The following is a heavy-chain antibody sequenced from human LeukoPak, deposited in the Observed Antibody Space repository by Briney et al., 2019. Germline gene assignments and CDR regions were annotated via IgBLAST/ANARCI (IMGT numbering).Heavy chain of an antibody. J-gene: IGHJ4*02. D-gene: IGHD4-17*01. CDR1: GYTFTSYG. CDR2: INAGNGNT. Sequence: GASVKVSCKASGYTFTSYGISWVRQAPGQRLEWMGWINAGNGNTKYSQKFQGRVTITRDTSASTAYMELSSLRSEDTAVYYCARDGPSTVKFDYWGQGTLVTVSS. V-gene: IGHV1-3*01. CDR3: ARDGPSTVKFDY.